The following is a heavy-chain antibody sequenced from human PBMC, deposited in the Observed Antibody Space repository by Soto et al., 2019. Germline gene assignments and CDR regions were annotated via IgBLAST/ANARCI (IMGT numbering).Heavy chain of an antibody. J-gene: IGHJ4*02. V-gene: IGHV1-8*01. CDR2: MNANSGNT. Sequence: ASVKVSCTASGYTFTSYDINWVRQATGQGLERMGWMNANSGNTGYAQKFQGRVTMTRNTSISTAYMELSSLRSEDTAVYYCARGLNYYDSSGDFDYWGQGTLVTVSS. CDR1: GYTFTSYD. CDR3: ARGLNYYDSSGDFDY. D-gene: IGHD3-22*01.